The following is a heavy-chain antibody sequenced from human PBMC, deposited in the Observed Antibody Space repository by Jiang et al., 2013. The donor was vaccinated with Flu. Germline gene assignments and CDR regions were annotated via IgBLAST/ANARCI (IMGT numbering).Heavy chain of an antibody. CDR3: ARDPPAAIFPVIGAFDI. D-gene: IGHD2-2*01. V-gene: IGHV1-2*02. Sequence: SVKVSCKASGYTFTGYYMHWVRQAPGQGLEWMGWINPNSGGTNYAQKFQGRVTMTRDTSISTAYMELSRLRSDDTAVYYCARDPPAAIFPVIGAFDIWGQGTMVTVSS. CDR2: INPNSGGT. J-gene: IGHJ3*02. CDR1: GYTFTGYY.